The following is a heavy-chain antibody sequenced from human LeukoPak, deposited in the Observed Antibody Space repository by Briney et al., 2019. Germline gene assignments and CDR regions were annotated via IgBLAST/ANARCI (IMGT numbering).Heavy chain of an antibody. J-gene: IGHJ4*02. CDR3: AREGQALDH. CDR1: EFTFSNFW. V-gene: IGHV3-7*01. Sequence: GGSLRLSCAASEFTFSNFWMSRARQAPGKGLEWVASIKQDGSEKHYMDSVEGRFTISRDNAKNSLYLQMNSLRAADTAVYYCAREGQALDHWGQGTLVSVST. CDR2: IKQDGSEK.